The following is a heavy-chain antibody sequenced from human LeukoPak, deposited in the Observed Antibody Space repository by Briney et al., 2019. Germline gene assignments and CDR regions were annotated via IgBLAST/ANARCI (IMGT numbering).Heavy chain of an antibody. J-gene: IGHJ4*02. CDR1: GFSFSNPYY. CDR3: ARLVSDCGGDCYLAHFDY. V-gene: IGHV4-38-2*02. CDR2: IYHSGST. Sequence: PSETLSLTCTVSGFSFSNPYYWGWIRQPPGKGLEWIGSIYHSGSTYYNPSLKSRVTISIDTSKNQFSLNLSSVTAADTAVYYCARLVSDCGGDCYLAHFDYWGQGTLVTVSS. D-gene: IGHD2-21*01.